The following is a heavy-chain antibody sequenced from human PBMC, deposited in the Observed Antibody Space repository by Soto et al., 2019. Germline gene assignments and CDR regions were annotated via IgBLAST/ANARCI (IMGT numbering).Heavy chain of an antibody. CDR3: ARDRYSSDYFVKWFEP. CDR1: GFSFSSYA. D-gene: IGHD6-19*01. Sequence: ESGGGVVQPGRSLRLSCTAFGFSFSSYAMYWFRQPLGKGLEWVAVISHDGLNKHYADSVKGRVTVSRDNSNHSLDLQLNSLRGEDTAMYYCARDRYSSDYFVKWFEPWGQGTLVTVSS. J-gene: IGHJ5*02. V-gene: IGHV3-30-3*01. CDR2: ISHDGLNK.